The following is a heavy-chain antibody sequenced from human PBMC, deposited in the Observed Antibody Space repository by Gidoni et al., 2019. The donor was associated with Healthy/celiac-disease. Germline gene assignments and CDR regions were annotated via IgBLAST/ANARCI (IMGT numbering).Heavy chain of an antibody. J-gene: IGHJ4*02. Sequence: EVQLVQSGAAVKKPGESLKISCKGSGYSFPSYWIGWVRQMPGKGLEWMGIIYPGDSDTRYSPSFQGQVTISADKSISTAYLQWSSLKASDTAMYYCARRDPYSPAEAYFDYWGQGTLVTVSS. V-gene: IGHV5-51*01. CDR1: GYSFPSYW. CDR2: IYPGDSDT. CDR3: ARRDPYSPAEAYFDY. D-gene: IGHD6-13*01.